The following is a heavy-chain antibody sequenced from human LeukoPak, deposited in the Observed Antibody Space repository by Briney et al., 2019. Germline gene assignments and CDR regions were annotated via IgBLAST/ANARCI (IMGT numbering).Heavy chain of an antibody. Sequence: QSGGSLRLSCAASGFTFRSFAMSWVRQAPGKGLEWVSAISGSGGSTYYADSVKGRFTISRDNSKNTLYLQMNSLRAEDTAVYYCAKADSLLRGDNWFDPWGQGTLVTVSS. CDR2: ISGSGGST. CDR1: GFTFRSFA. J-gene: IGHJ5*02. V-gene: IGHV3-23*01. D-gene: IGHD3-3*01. CDR3: AKADSLLRGDNWFDP.